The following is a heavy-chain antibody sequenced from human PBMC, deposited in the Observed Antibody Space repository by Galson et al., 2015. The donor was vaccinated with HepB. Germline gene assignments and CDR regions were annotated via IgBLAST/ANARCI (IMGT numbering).Heavy chain of an antibody. J-gene: IGHJ3*02. CDR2: IIPIFGTA. CDR1: GGTFSSYA. Sequence: SVKVSCKASGGTFSSYAISWVRQAPGQGLEWMGGIIPIFGTANYAQKFQGRVTITADESTSTAYMELSSLRSEDTAVYYCASPHHSRSIVGATSAFDIWGQGTMVTVSS. D-gene: IGHD1-26*01. CDR3: ASPHHSRSIVGATSAFDI. V-gene: IGHV1-69*13.